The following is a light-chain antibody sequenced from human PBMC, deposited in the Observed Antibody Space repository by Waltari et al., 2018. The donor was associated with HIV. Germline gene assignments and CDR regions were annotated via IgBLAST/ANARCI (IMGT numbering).Light chain of an antibody. CDR3: CSDGGAYNWL. CDR2: DVS. V-gene: IGLV2-11*01. CDR1: SDDIGSHND. J-gene: IGLJ3*02. Sequence: QSALTQPRSVSGSPGQSVTISCTGTSDDIGSHNDVSWYKQYPGKGPHLIIYDVSKRGAGVPDRFSGSKSGNTASLTISGLRAEDEADYHCCSDGGAYNWLFGGGTKVTVL.